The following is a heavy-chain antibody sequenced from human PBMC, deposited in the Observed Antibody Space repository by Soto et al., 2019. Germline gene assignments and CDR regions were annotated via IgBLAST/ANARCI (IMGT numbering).Heavy chain of an antibody. Sequence: QVQLVESGGGVVQPGRSLRLSCAASGFTFSSYAMHWVRQAPGKGLEWVAVISYDGSNKYYADSVKGRFTISRDNSKNXLYLQMNSLRAEDTAVYYCAREGRPIVVVTAHWDYWGQGTLVTVSS. CDR2: ISYDGSNK. J-gene: IGHJ4*02. CDR3: AREGRPIVVVTAHWDY. V-gene: IGHV3-30-3*01. CDR1: GFTFSSYA. D-gene: IGHD2-21*02.